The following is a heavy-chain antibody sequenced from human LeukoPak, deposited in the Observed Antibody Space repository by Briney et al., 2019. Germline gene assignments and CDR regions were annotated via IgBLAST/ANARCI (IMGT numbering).Heavy chain of an antibody. CDR2: IKQGGSEK. CDR1: GFTFGTFW. V-gene: IGHV3-7*01. D-gene: IGHD3-10*01. J-gene: IGHJ4*02. Sequence: GGSLRLSCEASGFTFGTFWMSWVRQAPGKGLEWVANIKQGGSEKNYVDSVKGRFTIARDDAKNSLYLQMNSLRAGDTAVYFCARDKGGMVPFDYWGQGTLVTVSS. CDR3: ARDKGGMVPFDY.